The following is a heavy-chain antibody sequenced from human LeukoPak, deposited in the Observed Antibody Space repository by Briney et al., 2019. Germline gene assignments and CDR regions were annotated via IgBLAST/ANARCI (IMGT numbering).Heavy chain of an antibody. D-gene: IGHD6-13*01. CDR3: ARDMGYSSSWYYFDY. Sequence: GGSLRLSCAASGFTFSSYSMTWVRQAPGKGLEWVSSISSSSSYIYYADSVKGRFTISRDNAKNSLYLQMNSLRAEDTAVYYRARDMGYSSSWYYFDYWGQGTLVTVSS. J-gene: IGHJ4*02. V-gene: IGHV3-21*01. CDR1: GFTFSSYS. CDR2: ISSSSSYI.